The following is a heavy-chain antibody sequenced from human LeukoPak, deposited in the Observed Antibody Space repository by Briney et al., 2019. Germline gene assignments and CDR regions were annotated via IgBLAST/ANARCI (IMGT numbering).Heavy chain of an antibody. CDR3: VKDLSGTWSFDY. D-gene: IGHD1-26*01. CDR1: GFTFSNHF. J-gene: IGHJ4*02. Sequence: GGSLRLSCSTSGFTFSNHFMHWVRQAPGKGLEYVSSIDINGGTTFCADSVKGRFTISRDNSKNALYLQLSSLRLEDTALYYCVKDLSGTWSFDYWGQGTLVTVSS. V-gene: IGHV3-64D*06. CDR2: IDINGGTT.